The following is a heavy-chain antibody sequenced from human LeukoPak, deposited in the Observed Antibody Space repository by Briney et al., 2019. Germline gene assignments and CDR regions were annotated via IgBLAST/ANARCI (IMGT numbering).Heavy chain of an antibody. J-gene: IGHJ4*02. CDR3: ARVLAGDYAGFDY. CDR2: IYSGGST. Sequence: GGSLILSCAAPGFIVRNNYLSWVRPAAGKGLAWVSVIYSGGSTYYADSVKGRFTISRDNSKNTLYLQMTSLRAEDTPVYYCARVLAGDYAGFDYWGQGTLVSVSS. CDR1: GFIVRNNY. V-gene: IGHV3-53*01. D-gene: IGHD4-17*01.